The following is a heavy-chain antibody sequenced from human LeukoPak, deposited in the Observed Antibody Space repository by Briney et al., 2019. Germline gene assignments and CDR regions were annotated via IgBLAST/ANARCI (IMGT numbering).Heavy chain of an antibody. CDR1: GYTFSGYY. CDR3: ARDKKINTWLYGGCDS. Sequence: ASVKVCCKASGYTFSGYYLHWVRQAPGQGLEWMGRINPNSGGTKSADSFQGRVTMTRDTSISTAYMELSRLRSDDTAIYYCARDKKINTWLYGGCDSWGQGTLVTVSS. V-gene: IGHV1-2*02. CDR2: INPNSGGT. J-gene: IGHJ4*02. D-gene: IGHD3-16*01.